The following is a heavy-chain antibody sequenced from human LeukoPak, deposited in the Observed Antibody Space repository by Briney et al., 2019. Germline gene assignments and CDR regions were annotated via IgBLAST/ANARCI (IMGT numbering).Heavy chain of an antibody. CDR2: ISSSSSYI. CDR1: GFTFSSYS. V-gene: IGHV3-21*01. Sequence: GGSLRLSCAASGFTFSSYSMNWVRQAPGKGLEWVSSISSSSSYIYYADSVKGRFTISRENAKNSLYLQMNSLRAEDTALYFCARELLTYSNHKLGHYMDVWGKGTTVTVSS. CDR3: ARELLTYSNHKLGHYMDV. J-gene: IGHJ6*03. D-gene: IGHD4-11*01.